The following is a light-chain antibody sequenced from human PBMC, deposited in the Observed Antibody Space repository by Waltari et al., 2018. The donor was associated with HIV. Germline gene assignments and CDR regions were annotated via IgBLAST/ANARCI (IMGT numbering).Light chain of an antibody. V-gene: IGLV2-23*02. CDR1: SSDVGSYNL. CDR3: CSYAGSSTLV. J-gene: IGLJ2*01. Sequence: QSALTQPASVPGSPGQSITISCTGTSSDVGSYNLVSWYQQHPGKAPKLMIYEVSKRPSGVSNPFSGSKSGNTASLTISVLQAEDEADYYCCSYAGSSTLVFGGGTKLPVL. CDR2: EVS.